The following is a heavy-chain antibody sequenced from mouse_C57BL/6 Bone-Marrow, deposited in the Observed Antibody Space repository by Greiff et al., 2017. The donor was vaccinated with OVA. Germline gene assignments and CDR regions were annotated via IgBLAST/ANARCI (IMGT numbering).Heavy chain of an antibody. CDR2: IRSKSNNYAT. J-gene: IGHJ3*01. CDR1: GFSFNTYA. D-gene: IGHD2-3*01. V-gene: IGHV10-1*01. CDR3: VRDGSTFAY. Sequence: EVQGVESGGGLVQPKGSLKLSCAASGFSFNTYAMNWVRQAPGKGLEWVARIRSKSNNYATYYADSVKDRFTISRDDSESMLYLQMNNLKTEDTAMYYCVRDGSTFAYWGQGTLVTVSA.